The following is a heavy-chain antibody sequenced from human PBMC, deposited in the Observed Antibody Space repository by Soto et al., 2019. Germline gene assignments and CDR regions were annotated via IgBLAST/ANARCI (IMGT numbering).Heavy chain of an antibody. CDR2: INGDNGNI. CDR1: GYIFTSYG. D-gene: IGHD4-17*01. J-gene: IGHJ4*02. V-gene: IGHV1-18*04. Sequence: QVQLVQSGGDVKKPGASVKVSCWASGYIFTSYGISWVRQAPGQGLEWMGWINGDNGNINYAQNLKGRLTMTRDTSTSTVDMELRSLRSDDTAVYYCALDPSTGLFDYWGQGTLVTVSS. CDR3: ALDPSTGLFDY.